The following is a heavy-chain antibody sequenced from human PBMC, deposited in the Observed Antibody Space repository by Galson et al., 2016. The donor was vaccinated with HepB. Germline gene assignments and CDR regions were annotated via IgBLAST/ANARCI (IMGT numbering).Heavy chain of an antibody. CDR3: SRLACGHNSGWFPFDY. CDR1: GFTLTEARTG. J-gene: IGHJ4*02. Sequence: PALVKPTQTLTLTCTVSGFTLTEARTGVSWIRQPPGKALEWLAHISSNDAKSYSTSLRNRLTISRDTSKNQVVLTITDMDPSETATYFCSRLACGHNSGWFPFDYWGQGALVTVSS. D-gene: IGHD6-19*01. V-gene: IGHV2-26*01. CDR2: ISSNDAK.